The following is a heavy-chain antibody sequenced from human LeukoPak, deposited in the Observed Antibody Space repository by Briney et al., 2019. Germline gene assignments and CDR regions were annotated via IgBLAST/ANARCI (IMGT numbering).Heavy chain of an antibody. CDR1: GFTFDDYA. J-gene: IGHJ6*02. Sequence: QAGRSLRLSCAASGFTFDDYAMHWVRQAPGKGLEWVSGISWNSGSIGYADSVKGRFTISRDNAKNSPYLQMNSLRAEDTALYYCAKQGYYYYGMDVWGQGTTVTVSS. CDR2: ISWNSGSI. CDR3: AKQGYYYYGMDV. V-gene: IGHV3-9*01.